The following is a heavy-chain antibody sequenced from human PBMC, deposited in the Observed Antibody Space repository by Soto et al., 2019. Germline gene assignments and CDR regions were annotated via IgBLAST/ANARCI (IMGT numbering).Heavy chain of an antibody. V-gene: IGHV3-30-3*01. CDR3: ARVTQAVAADY. Sequence: QVQLVESGGGVVQPGRSLRLSCAASGLTLSNCAMHWVRQAPGKGLEWVAVISYDGINRYYADSVKGRFTISRDNSKNTLYLQMNSLRAEDTAVYYCARVTQAVAADYWGQGTLVTVSS. CDR2: ISYDGINR. CDR1: GLTLSNCA. D-gene: IGHD6-19*01. J-gene: IGHJ4*02.